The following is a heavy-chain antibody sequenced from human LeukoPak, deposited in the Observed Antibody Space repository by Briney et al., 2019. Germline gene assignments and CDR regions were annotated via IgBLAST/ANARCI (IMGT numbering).Heavy chain of an antibody. Sequence: ASVKVSCKASGYTFTSYDINWVRQATGQGLEWMGWMNPNSGNTGCAQKFQGRVTMTRNTSISTAYMELSSLRSEDTAVYYCARGAGFLEWLSSTRDYYMDVWGKGTTVTVSS. CDR3: ARGAGFLEWLSSTRDYYMDV. D-gene: IGHD3-3*01. CDR1: GYTFTSYD. V-gene: IGHV1-8*01. J-gene: IGHJ6*03. CDR2: MNPNSGNT.